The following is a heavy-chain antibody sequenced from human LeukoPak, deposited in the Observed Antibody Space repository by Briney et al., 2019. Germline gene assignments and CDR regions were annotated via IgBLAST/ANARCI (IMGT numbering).Heavy chain of an antibody. Sequence: PGGSLRLSCAASGFTFSSYSMNWVRQAPGKGLEWVSSISTSSSYINYADSVKGRFTISRDNAKKSLYLQMNGLRAEDTAVYYCARIPSGYDSKDYWGQGTLVTVSS. D-gene: IGHD5-12*01. CDR3: ARIPSGYDSKDY. CDR1: GFTFSSYS. J-gene: IGHJ4*02. V-gene: IGHV3-21*01. CDR2: ISTSSSYI.